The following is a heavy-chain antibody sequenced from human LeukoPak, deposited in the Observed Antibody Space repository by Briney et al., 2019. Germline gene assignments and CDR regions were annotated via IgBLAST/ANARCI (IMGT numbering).Heavy chain of an antibody. V-gene: IGHV3-30*03. CDR1: GFTFSDHL. CDR3: VRDFRVSY. CDR2: ISYDGGNK. Sequence: GGSLRLSCAASGFTFSDHLMHWVRQAPSKGLEWMAIISYDGGNKYYADSVKGRFTISRDNSKNTLYLQMNSLSTEDTALYYCVRDFRVSYWGQGTLVTVSS. J-gene: IGHJ4*02.